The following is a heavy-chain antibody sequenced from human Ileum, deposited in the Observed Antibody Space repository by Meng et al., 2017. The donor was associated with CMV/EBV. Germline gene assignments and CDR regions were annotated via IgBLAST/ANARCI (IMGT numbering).Heavy chain of an antibody. V-gene: IGHV3-23*03. J-gene: IGHJ4*02. CDR3: TKEGCSSNTCYSDY. CDR1: GFNFSSFA. D-gene: IGHD2-2*01. CDR2: IYSGGGSS. Sequence: SGFNFSSFAMSWVRQVPGKGLECVSTIYSGGGSSYYADSVKGRFTISRDNSKNTLYLQMNSLRAEDTAVYYCTKEGCSSNTCYSDYWGQGSLVTVSS.